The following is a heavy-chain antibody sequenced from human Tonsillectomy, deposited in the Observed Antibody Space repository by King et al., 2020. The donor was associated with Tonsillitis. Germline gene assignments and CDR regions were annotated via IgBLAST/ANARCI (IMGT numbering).Heavy chain of an antibody. J-gene: IGHJ4*02. V-gene: IGHV3-11*05. CDR2: LSSSSSHT. D-gene: IGHD5-12*01. CDR3: ARKNGAYDYDY. CDR1: GFTFSDFY. Sequence: QLVQSGGGLVKRGGSLRLSCAASGFTFSDFYMTWIRQAPGKGLEWVSYLSSSSSHTNYADSVKGRFTIARDNVKNSLYLQMISLRAEDTAVYYCARKNGAYDYDYWGQGTLVTVSS.